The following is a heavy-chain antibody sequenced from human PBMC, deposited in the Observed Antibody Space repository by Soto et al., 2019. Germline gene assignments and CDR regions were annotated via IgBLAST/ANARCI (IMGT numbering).Heavy chain of an antibody. J-gene: IGHJ4*02. CDR1: GYTFTSYA. Sequence: ASVKVSCKASGYTFTSYAMHWVRQAPGQRLEWMGWINAGNGNTKYSQKFQGRVTITRDTSASTAYMELSSLRFEDTAVYYCARSQWELLDRFDYWGQGTLVTVSS. CDR3: ARSQWELLDRFDY. D-gene: IGHD1-26*01. CDR2: INAGNGNT. V-gene: IGHV1-3*01.